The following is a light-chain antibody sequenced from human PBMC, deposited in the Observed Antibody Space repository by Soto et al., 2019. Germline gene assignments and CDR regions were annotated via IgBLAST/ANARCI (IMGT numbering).Light chain of an antibody. CDR1: QSVSSSY. V-gene: IGKV3-20*01. J-gene: IGKJ5*01. CDR2: GAS. CDR3: QQYGSSTLIT. Sequence: EVVLTQPPGTLSLSPGERATLSCRASQSVSSSYLAWYHQKPGQAPRLLIYGASSRATGIPDRFSGSGSGRDFTLTISRLGPEDFAVYYCQQYGSSTLITFGQGTRLEIK.